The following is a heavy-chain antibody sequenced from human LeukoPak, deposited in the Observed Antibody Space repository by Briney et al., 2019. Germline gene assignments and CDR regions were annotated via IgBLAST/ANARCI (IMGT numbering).Heavy chain of an antibody. Sequence: ASVKVSCKTSGYTFTSYGVSWVRQAPGQRLEWMGWISTYNYNTNYAQKFRGRVTLTKDTSTSTVYMELRSLRSDDTAIYYCARHVDTTMALPDYWGQGTLVTVSS. D-gene: IGHD5-18*01. CDR2: ISTYNYNT. J-gene: IGHJ4*02. V-gene: IGHV1-18*01. CDR3: ARHVDTTMALPDY. CDR1: GYTFTSYG.